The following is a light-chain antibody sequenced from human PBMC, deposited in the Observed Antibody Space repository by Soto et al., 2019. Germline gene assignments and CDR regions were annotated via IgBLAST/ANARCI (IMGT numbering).Light chain of an antibody. Sequence: DIQMTQSPSSLSASVGDRVTITCRASQSISTYLNWFQQKPGRAPKLLIYLSSTLQSGVQSRFSGSGSGTDFTLTISSLQPADFATYYCQQSSTTPWTFGQGTKV. V-gene: IGKV1-39*01. CDR1: QSISTY. CDR2: LSS. J-gene: IGKJ1*01. CDR3: QQSSTTPWT.